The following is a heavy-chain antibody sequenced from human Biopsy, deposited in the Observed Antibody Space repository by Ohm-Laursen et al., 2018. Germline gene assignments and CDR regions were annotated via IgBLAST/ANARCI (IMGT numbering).Heavy chain of an antibody. CDR3: ATGPYYDTRFYYNVRPFDF. CDR2: FDREERKT. Sequence: ASVKVSCNVSGYTLTELSIHWVRQTGGKGLEWMGGFDREERKTVYAEKFQGRVTMTEDTSTDTVYMGVTSLRSDDTAVYYCATGPYYDTRFYYNVRPFDFWGQGTLVTVSS. V-gene: IGHV1-24*01. D-gene: IGHD3-10*01. J-gene: IGHJ4*02. CDR1: GYTLTELS.